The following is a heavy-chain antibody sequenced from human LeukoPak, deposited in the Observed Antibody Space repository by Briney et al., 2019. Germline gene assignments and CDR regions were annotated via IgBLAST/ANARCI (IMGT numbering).Heavy chain of an antibody. J-gene: IGHJ6*02. Sequence: GESLKISFKGSGYSFRDFWIGWVRQMSGKGLEWMGIIYPGDSATRYSPSFQGQVTFSVDRSINTAYLQWSSPKASDTAMYYCARLGFMNYYDSSGSGMDVWGQGTTVTVSS. D-gene: IGHD3-22*01. CDR3: ARLGFMNYYDSSGSGMDV. CDR1: GYSFRDFW. CDR2: IYPGDSAT. V-gene: IGHV5-51*01.